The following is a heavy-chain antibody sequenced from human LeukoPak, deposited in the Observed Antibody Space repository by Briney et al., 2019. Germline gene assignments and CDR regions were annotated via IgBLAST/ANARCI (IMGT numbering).Heavy chain of an antibody. D-gene: IGHD3-22*01. J-gene: IGHJ4*02. Sequence: GASVKVSCKVSGYTLAELSMHWVRQAPGKGLEWMGGFDPEDGETIYAQKFQGRVTMTEDTSTDTAYMELSSLRSEDTAVYYCATKRHSSGPFDYWGQGTLVTVSS. CDR2: FDPEDGET. CDR1: GYTLAELS. CDR3: ATKRHSSGPFDY. V-gene: IGHV1-24*01.